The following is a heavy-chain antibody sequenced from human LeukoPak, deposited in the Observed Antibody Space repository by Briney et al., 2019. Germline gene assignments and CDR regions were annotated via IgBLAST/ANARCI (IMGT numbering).Heavy chain of an antibody. V-gene: IGHV3-23*01. D-gene: IGHD3-10*01. J-gene: IGHJ4*02. CDR3: AKWPDYGSGSSLDY. CDR1: GCTFSTYA. CDR2: ISGSGDAT. Sequence: GGSLRLSCAASGCTFSTYAMSWVRQAPGKGLEWVSGISGSGDATYYADPVKGRFTISRDTSKNTLYLQMNSLRAEDTAVYYCAKWPDYGSGSSLDYWGQGTLVTVSS.